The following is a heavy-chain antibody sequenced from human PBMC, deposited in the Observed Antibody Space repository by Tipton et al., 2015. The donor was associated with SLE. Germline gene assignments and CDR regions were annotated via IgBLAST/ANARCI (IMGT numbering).Heavy chain of an antibody. CDR2: INHSGST. D-gene: IGHD1-26*01. CDR3: ARISRGELTNWFDP. J-gene: IGHJ5*02. Sequence: TLSLTCAVYGGSFSGYYWSWIRQPPGKGLEWIGEINHSGSTNYNPSLKSRVTISVDTSKNQFSLKLSSVTAADTAVYYCARISRGELTNWFDPWGQGTLV. CDR1: GGSFSGYY. V-gene: IGHV4-34*01.